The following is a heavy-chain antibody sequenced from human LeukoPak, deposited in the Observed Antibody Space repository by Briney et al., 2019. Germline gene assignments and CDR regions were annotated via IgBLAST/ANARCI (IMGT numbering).Heavy chain of an antibody. J-gene: IGHJ4*02. Sequence: PSETLSLTCGVSGYSISSGYYWGWIRQPPGKGLQWIGTIYHTGSTYYKPSLKSRVTISVDTSKNQFSLKLSSVTAADTAVYYCARQLFTTSRHFDSWGSRTLVTVSS. CDR1: GYSISSGYY. CDR2: IYHTGST. CDR3: ARQLFTTSRHFDS. D-gene: IGHD2-2*01. V-gene: IGHV4-38-2*01.